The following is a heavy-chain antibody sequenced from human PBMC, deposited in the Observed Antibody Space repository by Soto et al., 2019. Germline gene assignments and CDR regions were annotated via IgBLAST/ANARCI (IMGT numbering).Heavy chain of an antibody. V-gene: IGHV1-18*01. CDR2: ISDYNGNT. CDR1: GYTFTSYG. D-gene: IGHD1-26*01. CDR3: AKDPSTEWELQVTTEPDCYYGMDV. J-gene: IGHJ6*02. Sequence: ASVKVSCTASGYTFTSYGISWVRQAPGQGLEWMGWISDYNGNTNYAQKLQGRVTMTTDISTSTACMELRSLRSDDTAVYYCAKDPSTEWELQVTTEPDCYYGMDVWGRGTTVTVSS.